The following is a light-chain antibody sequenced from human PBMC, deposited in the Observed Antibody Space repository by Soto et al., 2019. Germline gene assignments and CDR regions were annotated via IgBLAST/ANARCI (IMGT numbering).Light chain of an antibody. V-gene: IGKV1-5*03. CDR2: KAS. CDR3: QHYNSYSEA. CDR1: QTISSW. J-gene: IGKJ1*01. Sequence: IQMTQSPSTLSGSVGVRVNITFLASQTISSWLAWYQQKPGKAPKRLIYKASTLKSGVPSRFSGSGSGTEFTLTISSLQPDDFATYYCQHYNSYSEAFGQGTKVDI.